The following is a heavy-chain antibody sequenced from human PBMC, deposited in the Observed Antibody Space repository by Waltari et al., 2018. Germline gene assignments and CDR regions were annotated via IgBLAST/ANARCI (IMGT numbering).Heavy chain of an antibody. Sequence: QVQLQESGPGLVKPSETLSLTCTVSGGSISSYYWSWIRQPPGKGLEWIGYIYYSGSTNYTPSLKSRVTISVDTSKNQFSLKLSSVTAADTAVYYCARAARGYYYGMDVWGQGTTVTVSS. CDR2: IYYSGST. V-gene: IGHV4-59*01. D-gene: IGHD6-6*01. CDR3: ARAARGYYYGMDV. CDR1: GGSISSYY. J-gene: IGHJ6*02.